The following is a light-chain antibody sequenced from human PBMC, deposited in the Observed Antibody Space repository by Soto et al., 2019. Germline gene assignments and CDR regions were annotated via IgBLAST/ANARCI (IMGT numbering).Light chain of an antibody. J-gene: IGKJ3*01. CDR1: HSVGSN. V-gene: IGKV3-15*01. CDR3: QQYNTWPPFA. Sequence: IVMTQSPATLSVSPGERATLSCRASHSVGSNVAWYQQKPGQAPRLLIYVASTRATGIPARLSGSGSGTEFTLTISSLQSEDFAMYFCQQYNTWPPFAFGPGTKVDIK. CDR2: VAS.